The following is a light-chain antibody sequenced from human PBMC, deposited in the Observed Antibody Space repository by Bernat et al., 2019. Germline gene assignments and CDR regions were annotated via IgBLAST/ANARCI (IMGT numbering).Light chain of an antibody. Sequence: PGEPASISCRSSQILLHSNGNTFFHWYLQRPGQSPQLLIYWGSYRASGVPDRFSGSGSATDFTLKISKVEAEDVGGYYCMQGIQFPWTFGQGTKVEIK. CDR2: WGS. J-gene: IGKJ1*01. V-gene: IGKV2-40*01. CDR3: MQGIQFPWT. CDR1: QILLHSNGNTF.